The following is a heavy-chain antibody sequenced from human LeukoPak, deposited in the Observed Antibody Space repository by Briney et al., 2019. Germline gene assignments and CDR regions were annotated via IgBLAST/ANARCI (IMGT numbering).Heavy chain of an antibody. CDR3: ASMDFWSGS. J-gene: IGHJ5*02. CDR2: ISYSGNT. Sequence: SETPSLTCTVSGGSISNYYWTWIRQPPGKGLEWIGFISYSGNTNYNPSLKSRVTISLDTSKNQFSLKLISVTAADTAVYYCASMDFWSGSWGQGTLVTVSS. D-gene: IGHD3-3*01. CDR1: GGSISNYY. V-gene: IGHV4-59*01.